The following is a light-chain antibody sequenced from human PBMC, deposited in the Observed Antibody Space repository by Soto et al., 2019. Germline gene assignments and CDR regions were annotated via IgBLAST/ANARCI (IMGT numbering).Light chain of an antibody. CDR2: GAS. J-gene: IGKJ1*01. Sequence: EIVMTQSPATLSVSPGERATLSCRASQSVSSNLAWYQQKPGQAPRLLIYGASTRATGIPARFSGSGSGTEFTLTISSLRSEDFAVYCCQQYNNWPGTFGQGTKVDIK. CDR3: QQYNNWPGT. V-gene: IGKV3-15*01. CDR1: QSVSSN.